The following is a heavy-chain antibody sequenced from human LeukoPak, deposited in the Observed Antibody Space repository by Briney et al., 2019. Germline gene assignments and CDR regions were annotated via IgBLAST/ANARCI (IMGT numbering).Heavy chain of an antibody. CDR2: IIPIFGTA. Sequence: GASVKASCKASGGTFSSYAISWVRQAPGQGLEWMGGIIPIFGTANYAQKFQGRVTITADKSTSTAYMELSSLRSEDTAVYYCARDGHCSGGSCYSVAFDYWGQGTLVTVSS. D-gene: IGHD2-15*01. J-gene: IGHJ4*02. CDR3: ARDGHCSGGSCYSVAFDY. CDR1: GGTFSSYA. V-gene: IGHV1-69*06.